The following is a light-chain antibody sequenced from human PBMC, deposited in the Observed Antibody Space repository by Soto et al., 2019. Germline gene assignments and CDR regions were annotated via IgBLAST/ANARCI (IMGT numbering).Light chain of an antibody. V-gene: IGLV1-51*02. Sequence: QSVLTQPPSVSAAPGQKVTISCSGSSSNIGNNYVSWYQQLPGTAPKLLIYENNKRPSGIPDRFSGSKSGTSATLGITGLQTGDEADYYCGTWDSSLSAGPLYVFGTGTKLTVL. CDR1: SSNIGNNY. CDR2: ENN. J-gene: IGLJ1*01. CDR3: GTWDSSLSAGPLYV.